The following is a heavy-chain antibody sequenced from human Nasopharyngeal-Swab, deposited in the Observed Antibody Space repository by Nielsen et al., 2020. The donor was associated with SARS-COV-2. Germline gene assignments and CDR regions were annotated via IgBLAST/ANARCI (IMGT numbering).Heavy chain of an antibody. CDR1: GFTFDDYA. V-gene: IGHV3-9*01. CDR2: ISWNSGSI. J-gene: IGHJ4*02. D-gene: IGHD6-19*01. CDR3: AKDMGQWLVLNFGY. Sequence: SLKISCAASGFTFDDYAMHWVRQAPGKGLEWVPGISWNSGSIGYADSVKGRFTISRDNAKNSLYLQMNSLRAEDTALYYCAKDMGQWLVLNFGYWGQGTLVTVSS.